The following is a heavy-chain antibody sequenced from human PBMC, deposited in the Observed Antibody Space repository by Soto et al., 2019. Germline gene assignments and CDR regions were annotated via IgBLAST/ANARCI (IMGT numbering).Heavy chain of an antibody. Sequence: SGPTLVNPTQTLTLTCTFSWFSLSTSGVGVGWIRQPPGKALEWLALIYWDDDKRYSPSLKSRLTITKDTSKNQVVLTMTNMDPVDTATYYCAHITSNQGDYIWGSYRYVFDYWGQGTLVTVSS. CDR2: IYWDDDK. CDR1: WFSLSTSGVG. V-gene: IGHV2-5*02. J-gene: IGHJ4*02. CDR3: AHITSNQGDYIWGSYRYVFDY. D-gene: IGHD3-16*02.